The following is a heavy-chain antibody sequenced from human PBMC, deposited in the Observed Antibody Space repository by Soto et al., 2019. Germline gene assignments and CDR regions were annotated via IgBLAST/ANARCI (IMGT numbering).Heavy chain of an antibody. CDR2: IIPIFGTA. D-gene: IGHD3-3*01. CDR1: GGTFSSYA. J-gene: IGHJ5*02. CDR3: ARGLEWLLLSWFDP. Sequence: ASVKVSCKASGGTFSSYAISWVRQAPGQGLEWMGGIIPIFGTANYAQKFQGRVTITADESTSTAYMELSSLRSEDTAVYYCARGLEWLLLSWFDPWGQGTLVTVSS. V-gene: IGHV1-69*13.